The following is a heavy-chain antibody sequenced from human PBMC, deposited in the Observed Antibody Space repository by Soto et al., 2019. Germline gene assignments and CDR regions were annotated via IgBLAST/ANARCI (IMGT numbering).Heavy chain of an antibody. CDR2: ISSSSSYI. CDR3: ARVVDYYYSYYYYVMDV. J-gene: IGHJ6*02. V-gene: IGHV3-21*01. D-gene: IGHD3-10*01. Sequence: EVQLVESGGGLVKPGGSLRLSCAAYGFTFTSYSMNWVRQAPVKGLEWVSSISSSSSYIYYADSVKGRFTISRDNAKNSLYLQRNGLRAEDTAVYYCARVVDYYYSYYYYVMDVWGQGTTVTVSS. CDR1: GFTFTSYS.